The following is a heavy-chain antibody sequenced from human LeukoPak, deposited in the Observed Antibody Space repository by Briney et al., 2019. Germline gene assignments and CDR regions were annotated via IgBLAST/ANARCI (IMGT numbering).Heavy chain of an antibody. V-gene: IGHV3-53*01. J-gene: IGHJ4*02. CDR1: GFTVTSNY. D-gene: IGHD1-20*01. CDR3: GRFHNWNRHFDY. CDR2: IYSGGST. Sequence: PGGSLRLSCAASGFTVTSNYMSWVRQTPGKGLEWVAVIYSGGSTYYPDSVKGRFPIPTDNSKNTLYLQMNSLRAEDTAVYYCGRFHNWNRHFDYWGQGTLVTVSS.